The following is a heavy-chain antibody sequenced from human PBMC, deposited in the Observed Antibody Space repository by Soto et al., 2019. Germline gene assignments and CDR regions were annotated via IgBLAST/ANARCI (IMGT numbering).Heavy chain of an antibody. Sequence: ASVKVSCKASGYTFTSFGITWVRQAPGQGLEWMGWISAYNGNTNYAQKLQGRVTMTIDTSTTTAYMELRSLRYDDTAVYYCARDWGHMTSYYFDNGGQGTMVTV. V-gene: IGHV1-18*01. CDR3: ARDWGHMTSYYFDN. J-gene: IGHJ4*02. CDR1: GYTFTSFG. D-gene: IGHD3-9*01. CDR2: ISAYNGNT.